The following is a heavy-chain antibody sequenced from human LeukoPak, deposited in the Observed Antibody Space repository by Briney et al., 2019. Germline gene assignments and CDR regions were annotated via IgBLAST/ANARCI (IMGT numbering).Heavy chain of an antibody. J-gene: IGHJ4*02. V-gene: IGHV3-7*01. CDR3: ARDDYGDPIDY. CDR1: GFTFSSYW. CDR2: INQDGSEK. D-gene: IGHD4-17*01. Sequence: GGSLRLSCAASGFTFSSYWMSWVRQAPGKGLEWVANINQDGSEKYYVDSVKGRFTISRDNAKNSLYLQMNSLRAEDTAVYYCARDDYGDPIDYWGQGTLVTVSS.